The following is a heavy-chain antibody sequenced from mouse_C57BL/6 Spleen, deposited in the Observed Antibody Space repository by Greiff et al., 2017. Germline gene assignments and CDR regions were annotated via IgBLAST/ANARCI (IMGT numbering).Heavy chain of an antibody. J-gene: IGHJ3*01. CDR1: GYTFTSYW. D-gene: IGHD2-4*01. CDR3: ARSFYYDYDDGAWFAY. V-gene: IGHV1-64*01. CDR2: IHHNSGST. Sequence: QVQLQQPGAELVKPGASVKLSCKASGYTFTSYWMHWVKQRPGQGLEWIGMIHHNSGSTNYNEKFKSKATLTVDKSSSTAYMQLSSRTSEDSAVYYCARSFYYDYDDGAWFAYWGQGTLVTVSA.